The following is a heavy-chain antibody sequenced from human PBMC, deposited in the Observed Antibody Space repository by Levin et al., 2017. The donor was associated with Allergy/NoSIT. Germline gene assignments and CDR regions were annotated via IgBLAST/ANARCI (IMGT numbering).Heavy chain of an antibody. D-gene: IGHD2-15*01. CDR3: ASHPLGYCSGGSCKDDY. V-gene: IGHV4-30-4*01. CDR2: IYYSGST. Sequence: SETLSLTCTVSGGSISSGDYYWSWIRQPPGKGLEWIGYIYYSGSTYYNPSLKSRVTISVDTSKNQFSLKLSSVTAADTAVYYCASHPLGYCSGGSCKDDYWGQGTLVTVSS. J-gene: IGHJ4*02. CDR1: GGSISSGDYY.